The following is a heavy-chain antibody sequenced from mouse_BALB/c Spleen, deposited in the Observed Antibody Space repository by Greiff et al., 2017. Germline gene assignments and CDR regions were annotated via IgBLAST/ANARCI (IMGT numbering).Heavy chain of an antibody. J-gene: IGHJ2*01. V-gene: IGHV5-6-5*01. Sequence: DVKLVESGGGLVKPGGSLKLSCAASGFTFSSYAMSWVRQTPEKRLEWVASISSGGSTYYPDSVKGRFTISRDNARNILYLQMSSLRSEDTAMYYCARGGEYYGSSLLFDYWGQGTTLTVSS. D-gene: IGHD1-1*01. CDR1: GFTFSSYA. CDR2: ISSGGST. CDR3: ARGGEYYGSSLLFDY.